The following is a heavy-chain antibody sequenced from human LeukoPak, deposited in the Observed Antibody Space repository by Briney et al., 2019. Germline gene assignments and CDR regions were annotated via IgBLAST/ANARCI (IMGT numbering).Heavy chain of an antibody. J-gene: IGHJ4*02. V-gene: IGHV4-59*01. CDR2: IYYSGST. Sequence: ASETLSLTCTVSGGSISSYYWSWIRQPPGKGLEWIGYIYYSGSTNYNPSLKSRVTISVDTSKNQFSLKLSSVTAADTAVYYCARVAGAEYSSSSGTFDYWGQGTLVTVSS. CDR1: GGSISSYY. D-gene: IGHD6-6*01. CDR3: ARVAGAEYSSSSGTFDY.